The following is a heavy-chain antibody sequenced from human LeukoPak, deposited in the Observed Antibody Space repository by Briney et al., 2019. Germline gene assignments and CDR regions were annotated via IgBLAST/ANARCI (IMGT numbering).Heavy chain of an antibody. J-gene: IGHJ4*02. CDR2: ISSSSSYI. Sequence: GGSLRLSCAASGFTFSSYSMNWVRQAPGKGLEWASSISSSSSYIYYADSVKGRFTISRDNAKNSLYLQMNSLRAEDTAVYYCARAGYDFWSGDRYYFDYWGQGTLVTVSS. D-gene: IGHD3-3*01. V-gene: IGHV3-21*01. CDR3: ARAGYDFWSGDRYYFDY. CDR1: GFTFSSYS.